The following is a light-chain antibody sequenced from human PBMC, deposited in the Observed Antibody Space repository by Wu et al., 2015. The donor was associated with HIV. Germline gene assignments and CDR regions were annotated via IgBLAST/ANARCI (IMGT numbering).Light chain of an antibody. J-gene: IGKJ1*01. CDR1: QSVSSSY. CDR3: QHRET. V-gene: IGKV3-20*01. Sequence: EIVLTQSPGTLSLSPGERATLSCRASQSVSSSYLAWYQQKPGQAPRLLIYGASSRATGIPDRLSGSGSGTDFTLTISRLEPEDFAVYYCQHRETFGQGTKVEIK. CDR2: GAS.